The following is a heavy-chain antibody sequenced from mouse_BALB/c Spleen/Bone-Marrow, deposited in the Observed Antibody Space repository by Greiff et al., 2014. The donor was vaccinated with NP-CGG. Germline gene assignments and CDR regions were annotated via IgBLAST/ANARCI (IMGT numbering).Heavy chain of an antibody. J-gene: IGHJ4*01. CDR2: IRCHNVAT. Sequence: KISCQASGYSFTGYSMHWVKHSHGKSLECIVYIRCHNVATSYNQKFKGKATFTVDTSSSIASMQFNSLTFEDAAVYYCARVYYEYDYAMDYGGKGHSGTV. V-gene: IGHV1S34*01. CDR3: ARVYYEYDYAMDY. CDR1: GYSFTGYS. D-gene: IGHD2-4*01.